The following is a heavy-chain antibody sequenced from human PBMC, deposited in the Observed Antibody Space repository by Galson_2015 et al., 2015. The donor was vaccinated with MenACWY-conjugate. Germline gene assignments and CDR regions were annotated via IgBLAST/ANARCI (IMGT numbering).Heavy chain of an antibody. CDR1: GFRFGDYA. D-gene: IGHD3-10*01. CDR2: VSGSGGST. J-gene: IGHJ5*02. Sequence: SLRPSCAGSGFRFGDYAMTWVRQAPGKGLEWFSPVSGSGGSTYLPDSVKGGFPFSRANSKNTLFLQMTSLRADDTAIYYCAKDLRTIFQLVFDLWGQGTLVIVSS. CDR3: AKDLRTIFQLVFDL. V-gene: IGHV3-23*01.